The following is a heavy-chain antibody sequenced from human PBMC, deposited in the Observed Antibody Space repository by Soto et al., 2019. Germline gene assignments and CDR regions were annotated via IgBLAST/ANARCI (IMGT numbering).Heavy chain of an antibody. CDR2: IYSGGST. V-gene: IGHV3-66*01. D-gene: IGHD6-19*01. Sequence: GGSLRLSCAASGFTVSSNYMSWVRQAPGKGLEWVSVIYSGGSTYYADSVKGRFTISRDNSKNTLYLQMNSLRAEDTAVYYCARGPPPVAEPPYYFDYWGQGTLVTVSS. CDR3: ARGPPPVAEPPYYFDY. CDR1: GFTVSSNY. J-gene: IGHJ4*02.